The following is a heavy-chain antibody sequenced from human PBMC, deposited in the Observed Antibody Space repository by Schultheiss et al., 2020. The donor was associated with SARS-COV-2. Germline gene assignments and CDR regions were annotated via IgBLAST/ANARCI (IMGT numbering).Heavy chain of an antibody. J-gene: IGHJ4*02. CDR2: ISAYNGNT. Sequence: GESLKISCKASGYTFTSYGISWVRQAPGQGLEWMGWISAYNGNTNYAQKLQGRVTMTTDTSTSTAYMELRSLRSDDTAVYYCAKDLCCSSTSWGPYWEDYWGQGTLVTVSS. D-gene: IGHD2-2*01. V-gene: IGHV1-18*01. CDR1: GYTFTSYG. CDR3: AKDLCCSSTSWGPYWEDY.